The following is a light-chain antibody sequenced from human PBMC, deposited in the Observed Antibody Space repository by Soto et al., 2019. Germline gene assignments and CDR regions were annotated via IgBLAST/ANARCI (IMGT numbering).Light chain of an antibody. CDR2: DAS. V-gene: IGKV1-5*01. Sequence: DIQMTQSPSTLSASVGDRVTITCRASQNINNWVAWYQQKPGKAPKFLIYDASTLASGVPSRFSGSGFGTEFSLTISSLQPDDSGSYYCQHLRTFGQGTKVDIK. CDR1: QNINNW. CDR3: QHLRT. J-gene: IGKJ1*01.